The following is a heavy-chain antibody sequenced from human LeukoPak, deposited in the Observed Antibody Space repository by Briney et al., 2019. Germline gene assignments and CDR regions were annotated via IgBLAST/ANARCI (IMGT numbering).Heavy chain of an antibody. Sequence: PGGSLRLSCAASGFTFSNYGMSWVRQAPGKGLEWVSAISGSGGSTYYAASVKGRFTISRDNSKNTLFLQMNSLRAEDTAVYYCAKETARDHIAAAEYWGQGTLVTVSS. CDR1: GFTFSNYG. CDR2: ISGSGGST. D-gene: IGHD6-13*01. J-gene: IGHJ4*02. CDR3: AKETARDHIAAAEY. V-gene: IGHV3-23*01.